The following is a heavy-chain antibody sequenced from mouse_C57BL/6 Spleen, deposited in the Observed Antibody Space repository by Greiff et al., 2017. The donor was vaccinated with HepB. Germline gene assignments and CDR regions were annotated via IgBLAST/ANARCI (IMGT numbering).Heavy chain of an antibody. Sequence: QVQLQQPGTELVKPGASVKLSCKASGYTFTSYWMHWVKQRPGQGLEWIGNINPSNGGTNYNEKFKSKATLTVDKSSSTAYMQLSSLTSKDSAVYYCAREENYGNYWYFDVWGTGTTVTVSS. J-gene: IGHJ1*03. CDR3: AREENYGNYWYFDV. CDR1: GYTFTSYW. D-gene: IGHD2-1*01. CDR2: INPSNGGT. V-gene: IGHV1-53*01.